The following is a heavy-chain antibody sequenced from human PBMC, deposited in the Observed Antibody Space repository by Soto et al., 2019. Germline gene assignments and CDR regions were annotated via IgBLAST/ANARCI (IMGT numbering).Heavy chain of an antibody. V-gene: IGHV1-18*01. Sequence: ASVKVSCKASGYTFTSYGISWVGQAPGQGLEGMGWISAHNGNTNYAQKLQGRVTMTRDTSASTAYMELRSLRSEDTAVYYCGRDVGGYQDCFEPWGQGTMVTVSS. D-gene: IGHD2-15*01. CDR2: ISAHNGNT. CDR1: GYTFTSYG. J-gene: IGHJ5*02. CDR3: GRDVGGYQDCFEP.